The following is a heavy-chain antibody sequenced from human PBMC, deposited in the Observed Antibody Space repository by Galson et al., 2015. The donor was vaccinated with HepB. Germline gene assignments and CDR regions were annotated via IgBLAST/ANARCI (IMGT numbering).Heavy chain of an antibody. CDR1: GFTFSSYS. V-gene: IGHV3-21*01. CDR3: ARPPFYDSEGDY. CDR2: ISSSSSYI. D-gene: IGHD3-22*01. J-gene: IGHJ4*02. Sequence: SLRLSCAASGFTFSSYSMNWVRQAPGEGLEWVSSISSSSSYIYYADSVKGRFTISRDNAKNSLYLQMNSLRAEDTAVYYCARPPFYDSEGDYWGQGTLVTVSS.